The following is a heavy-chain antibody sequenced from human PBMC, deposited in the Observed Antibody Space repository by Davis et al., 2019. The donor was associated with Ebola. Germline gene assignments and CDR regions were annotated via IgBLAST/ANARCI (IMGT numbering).Heavy chain of an antibody. CDR1: GGSISSYY. J-gene: IGHJ3*02. CDR3: ARTDSFRAFDI. V-gene: IGHV4-59*01. D-gene: IGHD2-15*01. CDR2: IYYSGST. Sequence: GSLRLSCTVSGGSISSYYWRWIRQPQGKGLEWIGYIYYSGSTNYNPSLKSRVTISVDTSKNQFSLKLSSVTAADTSVYYCARTDSFRAFDIWGQGTMVTVSS.